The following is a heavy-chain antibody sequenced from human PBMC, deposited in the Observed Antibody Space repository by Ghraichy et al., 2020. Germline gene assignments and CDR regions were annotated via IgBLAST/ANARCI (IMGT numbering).Heavy chain of an antibody. CDR3: ARSHVDPFPLDF. V-gene: IGHV2-70*04. Sequence: SGPTLVKPTQTLTLTCTFSGFSLTTNAMRVNWIRQPPGKALEWLARIDWDDHKFYSTSLKTRLTLSKDTSKNQVVLTLTNTDPMDTGTYYCARSHVDPFPLDFWGPGTLVTVSS. CDR1: GFSLTTNAMR. J-gene: IGHJ4*02. CDR2: IDWDDHK. D-gene: IGHD5-12*01.